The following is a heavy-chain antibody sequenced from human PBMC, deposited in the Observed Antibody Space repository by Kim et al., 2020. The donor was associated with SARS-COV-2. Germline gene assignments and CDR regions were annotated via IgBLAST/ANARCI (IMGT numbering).Heavy chain of an antibody. CDR2: INTNTGNP. Sequence: ASVKVSCKASGYTFTSYAMNWVRQAPGQGLEWMGWINTNTGNPTYAQGFTGRVVFSLDTSVSTAYLQISSLKAEDTAVYYCARDPVEAYCGGDCHGTAAFEIWGQGTMVTVSS. CDR1: GYTFTSYA. V-gene: IGHV7-4-1*02. D-gene: IGHD2-21*01. J-gene: IGHJ3*02. CDR3: ARDPVEAYCGGDCHGTAAFEI.